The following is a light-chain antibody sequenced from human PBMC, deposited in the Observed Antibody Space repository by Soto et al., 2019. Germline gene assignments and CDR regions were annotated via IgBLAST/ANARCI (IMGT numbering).Light chain of an antibody. CDR2: DVS. J-gene: IGKJ4*01. V-gene: IGKV1-33*01. CDR1: PDIRNH. Sequence: DIQMTQSPSSLSASAGDRVIITGQASPDIRNHLNWYQQQPGKATKLLIYDVSNLATGVPPKFSGGGSGTDFTLTISILQPEDIATYYCQRYDDLVTFGGGTKVEIK. CDR3: QRYDDLVT.